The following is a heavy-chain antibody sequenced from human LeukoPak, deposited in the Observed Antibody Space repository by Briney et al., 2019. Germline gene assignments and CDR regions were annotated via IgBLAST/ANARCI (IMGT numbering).Heavy chain of an antibody. D-gene: IGHD2-15*01. CDR1: GYTFTNYY. J-gene: IGHJ6*02. V-gene: IGHV1-2*06. Sequence: AASVKVSCKASGYTFTNYYMHWVRQAPGQGLEWMGRINPNSGGTNYAQKFQGRVTMTRDTSTSTAYMELRSLRSDDTAVYHCARDPGVICSGGSCYRYYYYGMDVWGQGTTVTVSS. CDR2: INPNSGGT. CDR3: ARDPGVICSGGSCYRYYYYGMDV.